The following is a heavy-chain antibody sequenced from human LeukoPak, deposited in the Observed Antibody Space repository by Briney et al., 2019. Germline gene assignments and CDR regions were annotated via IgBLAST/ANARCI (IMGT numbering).Heavy chain of an antibody. V-gene: IGHV3-30*04. Sequence: PGGSLRLSCAASGFTSSSYAMHWVRQAPGKGLEWVAVISYDGSNKYYAGSVKGRFTISRDNSKNTLYLQMNSLRAEDTAVYYCARSMSTAMAAFDIWGQGTMVTVSS. J-gene: IGHJ3*02. CDR3: ARSMSTAMAAFDI. D-gene: IGHD5-18*01. CDR1: GFTSSSYA. CDR2: ISYDGSNK.